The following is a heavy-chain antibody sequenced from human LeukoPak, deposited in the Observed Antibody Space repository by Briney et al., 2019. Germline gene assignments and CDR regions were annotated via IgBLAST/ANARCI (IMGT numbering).Heavy chain of an antibody. D-gene: IGHD6-13*01. Sequence: QPGRSLRLSCAASGFTFSSYGMHWVRQAPGKGLEWVAVISYDGSNKYYADSVKGRFTISRDNSKNTLYLQMNSLRAEDTAVYYCAKDLQPMLAAAFTFDYWGQGTLVTVSS. J-gene: IGHJ4*02. CDR2: ISYDGSNK. V-gene: IGHV3-30*18. CDR3: AKDLQPMLAAAFTFDY. CDR1: GFTFSSYG.